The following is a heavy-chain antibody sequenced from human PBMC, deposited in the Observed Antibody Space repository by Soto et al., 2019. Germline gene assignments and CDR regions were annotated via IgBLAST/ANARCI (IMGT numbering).Heavy chain of an antibody. V-gene: IGHV1-2*04. D-gene: IGHD6-6*01. CDR3: VRSRDVVSYYFDY. J-gene: IGHJ4*02. CDR2: INPNSGGT. CDR1: GYTFTGYY. Sequence: ASVKVSCKASGYTFTGYYMHWVRQAPGQGLEWMGWINPNSGGTNYAQKFQGWVTMTRDTSISTAYMELSRLRSDDTAVYYCVRSRDVVSYYFDYWGQGTLVTVSS.